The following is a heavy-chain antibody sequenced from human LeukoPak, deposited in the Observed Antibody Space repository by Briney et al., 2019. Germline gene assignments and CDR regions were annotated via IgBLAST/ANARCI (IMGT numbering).Heavy chain of an antibody. CDR2: ISAYNGNT. V-gene: IGHV1-18*01. D-gene: IGHD3-9*01. Sequence: ASVKVSCKASGYTFTSYGISWVRQAPGQGLEWMGWISAYNGNTNYAQKLQGRVTMTTDTSTSTAYMELSSLRSEDTAVYYCARVYYDILTGYYNQNWFDPWGQGTLVTVSS. J-gene: IGHJ5*02. CDR3: ARVYYDILTGYYNQNWFDP. CDR1: GYTFTSYG.